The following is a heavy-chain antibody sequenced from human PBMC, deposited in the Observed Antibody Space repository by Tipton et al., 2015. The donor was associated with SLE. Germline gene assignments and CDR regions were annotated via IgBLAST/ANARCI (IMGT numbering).Heavy chain of an antibody. J-gene: IGHJ4*02. CDR2: IYYSGST. D-gene: IGHD7-27*01. CDR1: GGPISSSSYY. V-gene: IGHV4-39*07. CDR3: ASDLLG. Sequence: LRLSCTVSGGPISSSSYYWGWIRQPPGKGLEWIGSIYYSGSTYYNPSLKSRVTISVDTSKKQFSLKLSSVTAADTAVYYCASDLLGWGQGTLVTVSS.